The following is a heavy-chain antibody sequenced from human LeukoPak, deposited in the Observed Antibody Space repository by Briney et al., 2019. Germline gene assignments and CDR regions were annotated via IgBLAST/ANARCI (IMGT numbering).Heavy chain of an antibody. CDR2: ISSSGSTI. CDR3: ARAYDSGYDPSFDY. J-gene: IGHJ4*02. D-gene: IGHD5-12*01. V-gene: IGHV3-11*04. Sequence: GGXLRLSCAASGFTFSDYYMSWIRQAPGKGLEGVSYISSSGSTIYYADSVKGRFTISRDNAKNSLYLQMNSLRAEDTAVYYCARAYDSGYDPSFDYWGQGTLVTVSS. CDR1: GFTFSDYY.